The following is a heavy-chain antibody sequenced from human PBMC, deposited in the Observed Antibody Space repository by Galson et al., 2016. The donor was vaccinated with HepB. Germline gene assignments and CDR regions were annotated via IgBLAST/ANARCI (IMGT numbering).Heavy chain of an antibody. J-gene: IGHJ4*02. CDR3: ARDSSIGSGYTPD. Sequence: SLRLSCAAFGFSVSSDYMSWVRQAPGKGLEWVSIVYIGGNTDHADSVRGRFIISRDTSKNTIYLQMNSLRAEDTAVYYCARDSSIGSGYTPDWGQGTQVTASS. CDR2: VYIGGNT. V-gene: IGHV3-53*01. D-gene: IGHD3-22*01. CDR1: GFSVSSDY.